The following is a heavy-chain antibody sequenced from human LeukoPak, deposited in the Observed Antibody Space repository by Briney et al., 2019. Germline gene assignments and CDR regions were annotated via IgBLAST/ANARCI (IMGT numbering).Heavy chain of an antibody. CDR1: GFTVRTNY. CDR3: ARAYYDILTTDS. V-gene: IGHV3-66*01. J-gene: IGHJ4*02. D-gene: IGHD3-9*01. Sequence: GGSLRLSCTASGFTVRTNYMSWVRQAPGKGLEWVSVIYSSGDTYYADSVKGRFTISRDDSKNTLYLQMNSLRAEDTAVYYCARAYYDILTTDSWGQGTLVTVSS. CDR2: IYSSGDT.